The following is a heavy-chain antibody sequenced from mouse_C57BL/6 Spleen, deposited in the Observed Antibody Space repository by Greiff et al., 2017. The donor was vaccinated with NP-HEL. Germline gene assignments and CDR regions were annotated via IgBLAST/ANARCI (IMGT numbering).Heavy chain of an antibody. J-gene: IGHJ4*01. CDR3: ARLGRGGAMDY. D-gene: IGHD4-1*01. CDR1: GYAFSSYW. CDR2: IYPGDGDT. Sequence: QVQLKQSGAELVKPGASVKISCTASGYAFSSYWMNWVKQRPGKGLEWIGQIYPGDGDTNYTGKFKGKATLTADKSSSTAYMQLSSLTPEDSAIYFCARLGRGGAMDYWGQGTSVTVSS. V-gene: IGHV1-80*01.